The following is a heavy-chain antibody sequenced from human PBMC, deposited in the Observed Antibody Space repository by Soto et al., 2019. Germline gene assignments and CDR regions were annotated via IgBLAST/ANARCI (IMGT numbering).Heavy chain of an antibody. CDR1: GYTFTGYY. CDR3: ARDHGGATMVRAFDI. Sequence: QVQLVQSGAEVKKPGASVKVSCKASGYTFTGYYMHWVRQAPGQGLEWMGWINPNSGGTNYAQKFQGWVTMTRETSISTAYMELSRLRSDDTAVYYCARDHGGATMVRAFDIWGQGTMVTVSS. J-gene: IGHJ3*02. CDR2: INPNSGGT. D-gene: IGHD3-10*01. V-gene: IGHV1-2*04.